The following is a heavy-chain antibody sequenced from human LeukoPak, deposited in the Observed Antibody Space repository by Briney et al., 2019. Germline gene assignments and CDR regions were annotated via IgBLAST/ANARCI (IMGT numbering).Heavy chain of an antibody. V-gene: IGHV3-74*01. CDR2: ISSDGSSD. J-gene: IGHJ4*02. CDR1: GFTFSGYW. D-gene: IGHD6-19*01. CDR3: ARGRFTSSWYYFDY. Sequence: GGSLRLSCAAAGFTFSGYWMRVGRQAPGRGLGWVSRISSDGSSDTSADSVKGRFTISRDNAKNTLYLQMTRLRAEDTAVYYCARGRFTSSWYYFDYWGQGTLVTVSS.